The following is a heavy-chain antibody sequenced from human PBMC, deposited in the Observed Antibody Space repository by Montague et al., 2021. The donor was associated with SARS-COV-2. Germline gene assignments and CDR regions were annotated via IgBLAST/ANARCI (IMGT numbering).Heavy chain of an antibody. V-gene: IGHV2-70*01. CDR2: IDWDDDK. D-gene: IGHD3-9*01. Sequence: PALVKPTQTLTLTCTFSGSSLSTSGMCVSWIRQPPGKALEWLALIDWDDDKYYSTSLKTRLTISKDTSKNQVVLTMTNMDPVDTATYYCARTLHDTLTGYYSFDYWGQGTLVTVSS. CDR1: GSSLSTSGMC. J-gene: IGHJ4*02. CDR3: ARTLHDTLTGYYSFDY.